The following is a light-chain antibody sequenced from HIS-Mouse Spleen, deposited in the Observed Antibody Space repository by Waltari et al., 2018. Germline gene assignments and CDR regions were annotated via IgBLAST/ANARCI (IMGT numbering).Light chain of an antibody. Sequence: EIVLTQSPATLSLSPGERATLSCRASQSVSNYLAWYQQKPGQAPRLLIYVASNSATGVPARFSGSGSWTDFTLTISSQEPEYIAFYYCQQRSNWPEITFGPGTKVAIK. CDR3: QQRSNWPEIT. J-gene: IGKJ3*01. V-gene: IGKV3-11*01. CDR1: QSVSNY. CDR2: VAS.